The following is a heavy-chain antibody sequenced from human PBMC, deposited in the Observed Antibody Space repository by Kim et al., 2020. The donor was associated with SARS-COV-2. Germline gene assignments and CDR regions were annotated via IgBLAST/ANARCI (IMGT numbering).Heavy chain of an antibody. CDR3: ARDLAYCGGDCFPTYYYYGMDV. J-gene: IGHJ6*02. Sequence: ASVKVSCKASGYTFTSYYMHWVRQAPGQGLEWMGIINPSGGSTSYAQKFQGRVTMTRDTPTSTVYMELSSLRSEDTAVSYCARDLAYCGGDCFPTYYYYGMDVWGQGTTVTVSS. D-gene: IGHD2-21*02. CDR2: INPSGGST. V-gene: IGHV1-46*01. CDR1: GYTFTSYY.